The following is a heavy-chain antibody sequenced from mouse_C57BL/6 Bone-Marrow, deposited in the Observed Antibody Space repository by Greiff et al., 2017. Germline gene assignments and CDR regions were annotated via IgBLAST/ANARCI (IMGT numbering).Heavy chain of an antibody. CDR2: IYPGDGDT. Sequence: VKLMESGAELVKPGASVKISCKASGYAFSSYWMNWVKQRPGQGLEWIGQIYPGDGDTNYNEKFKGKATLTADKSSSTAYMQLSSLTSEDSAVYFCARVRPQMDYAMDYWGQGTSVTVSS. J-gene: IGHJ4*01. D-gene: IGHD2-3*01. CDR3: ARVRPQMDYAMDY. CDR1: GYAFSSYW. V-gene: IGHV1-80*01.